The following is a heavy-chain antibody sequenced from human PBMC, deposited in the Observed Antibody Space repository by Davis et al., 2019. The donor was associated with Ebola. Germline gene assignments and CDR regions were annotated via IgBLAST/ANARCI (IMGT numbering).Heavy chain of an antibody. CDR2: IKSKTDGGTT. CDR3: TTDISYGGSGSYPRVYYGMDV. J-gene: IGHJ6*02. V-gene: IGHV3-15*01. D-gene: IGHD3-10*01. Sequence: RIKSKTDGGTTDYAAPVKGRFTISRDDSKNTLYMQMNSLKTEDTAVYYCTTDISYGGSGSYPRVYYGMDVWGQGTTVTVSS.